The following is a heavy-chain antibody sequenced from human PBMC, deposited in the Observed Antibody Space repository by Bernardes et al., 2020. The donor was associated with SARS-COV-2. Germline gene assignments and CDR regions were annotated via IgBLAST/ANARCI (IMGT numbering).Heavy chain of an antibody. D-gene: IGHD3-9*01. CDR1: GYYFPTYW. CDR2: IYPGDSET. Sequence: GESLKISCQASGYYFPTYWIAWVRQMPGKGLEWMGIIYPGDSETRYSPSFQGHVTISADKSINTAYVQWSSLEASDTAIYYCARREIQYDTLTGYYRDQATMDWFDPWGQGTLVTVSS. V-gene: IGHV5-51*01. J-gene: IGHJ5*02. CDR3: ARREIQYDTLTGYYRDQATMDWFDP.